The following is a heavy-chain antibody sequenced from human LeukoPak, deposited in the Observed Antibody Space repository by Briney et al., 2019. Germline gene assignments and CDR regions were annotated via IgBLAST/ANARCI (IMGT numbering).Heavy chain of an antibody. CDR1: GFTFSSYA. CDR3: ARGGYSYGRLYFDY. Sequence: GGSLRLSCAASGFTFSSYAMSWVRQAPGKGLEWVSAISGSGGSTYYADSVKGRFTISRDNSKNTLYLQMNSLRAEDTAVYYCARGGYSYGRLYFDYWGQGTLVTVSS. V-gene: IGHV3-23*01. J-gene: IGHJ4*02. D-gene: IGHD5-18*01. CDR2: ISGSGGST.